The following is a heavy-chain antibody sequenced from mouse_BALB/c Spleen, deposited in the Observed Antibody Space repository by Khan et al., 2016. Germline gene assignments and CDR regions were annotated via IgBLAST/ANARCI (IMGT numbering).Heavy chain of an antibody. V-gene: IGHV1-4*01. J-gene: IGHJ2*01. CDR3: ARTHER. CDR2: INPSSGYT. Sequence: QVQLKQSGAELARPGDSAKMSCKASGYTFTSYTMHWVKQRPGQGLEWIGYINPSSGYTKYNQKFKDKATLTADKSSSTAYMQLSSLASEDSAVXYCARTHERWGEGTTLTVSS. CDR1: GYTFTSYT.